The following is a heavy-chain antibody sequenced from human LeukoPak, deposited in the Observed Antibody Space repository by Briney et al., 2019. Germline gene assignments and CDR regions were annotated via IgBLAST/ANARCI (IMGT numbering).Heavy chain of an antibody. CDR2: INHSGST. V-gene: IGHV4-34*01. Sequence: SETLSLTCAVYGGSFSGYYWSWIRQPPGKGLEWIGEINHSGSTNYNPSLKSRVTISVDTSKNQFSLKLSSVTAADTAVYYCARARIAARLGNWFDPWGQGTLVTVSS. CDR3: ARARIAARLGNWFDP. J-gene: IGHJ5*02. D-gene: IGHD6-6*01. CDR1: GGSFSGYY.